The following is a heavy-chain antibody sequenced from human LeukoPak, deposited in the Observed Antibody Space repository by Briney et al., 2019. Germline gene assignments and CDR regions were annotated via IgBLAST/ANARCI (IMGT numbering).Heavy chain of an antibody. D-gene: IGHD2-21*02. Sequence: PSETLSLTCTVSGGSISSYYWSWIRQPPGKGLEWIGYIYYSGSTNYNPSLKSRVTISVDTSKNQFSLKLSSVTAADTAVYYCARANVRVVVVTAIAPRRSYYYYYYMDVWGKGTTVTVSS. CDR3: ARANVRVVVVTAIAPRRSYYYYYYMDV. V-gene: IGHV4-59*12. CDR2: IYYSGST. CDR1: GGSISSYY. J-gene: IGHJ6*03.